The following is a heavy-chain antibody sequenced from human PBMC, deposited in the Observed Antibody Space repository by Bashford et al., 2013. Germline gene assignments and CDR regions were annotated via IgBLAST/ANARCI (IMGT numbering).Heavy chain of an antibody. J-gene: IGHJ4*02. CDR3: ASSPRYDDSGFYPN. Sequence: VRQAPGKGLEWVSYISGDSRYIYYSESVEGRFTISRDNAKNSLYLQMNSLRAEDTAFYYCASSPRYDDSGFYPNWGQGTLVTVSS. CDR2: ISGDSRYI. V-gene: IGHV3-21*01. D-gene: IGHD3-22*01.